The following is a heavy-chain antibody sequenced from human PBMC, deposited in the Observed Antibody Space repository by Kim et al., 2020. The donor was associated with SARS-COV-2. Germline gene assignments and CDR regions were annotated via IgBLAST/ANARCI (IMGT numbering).Heavy chain of an antibody. Sequence: GGSLRLSCAASGFTFSNYAMSWVRQAPGKGLEWVSGLSGSGGSKYYADSVEGRFTIFRDNSENALYLQMDSLRADDTAVYYCAKVAGFSGSSSLDYWGQGTLVTVSS. CDR2: LSGSGGSK. V-gene: IGHV3-23*01. J-gene: IGHJ4*02. CDR1: GFTFSNYA. D-gene: IGHD1-26*01. CDR3: AKVAGFSGSSSLDY.